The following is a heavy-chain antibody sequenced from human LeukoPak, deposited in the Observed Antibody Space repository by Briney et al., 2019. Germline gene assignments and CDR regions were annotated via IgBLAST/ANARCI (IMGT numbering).Heavy chain of an antibody. CDR3: ARPRGNVEMARIPFDY. Sequence: PGGSLRLSCAASGFTFSSYAMSWVRQAPGKGLEWVSSISSSSSYIYYADSVKGRFTISRHNAKNSLYLQMNSLRAEDTAVYYCARPRGNVEMARIPFDYWGQGTLVTVSS. CDR2: ISSSSSYI. D-gene: IGHD5-24*01. V-gene: IGHV3-21*01. CDR1: GFTFSSYA. J-gene: IGHJ4*02.